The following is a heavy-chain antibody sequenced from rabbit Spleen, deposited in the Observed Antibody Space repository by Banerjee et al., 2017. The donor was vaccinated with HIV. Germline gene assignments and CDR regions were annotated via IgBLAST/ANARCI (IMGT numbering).Heavy chain of an antibody. V-gene: IGHV1S40*01. J-gene: IGHJ4*01. CDR1: GFSFSDRDV. CDR2: INTATGKA. Sequence: QSLEESGGDLVKPRASLTLTCTASGFSFSDRDVMCWVRQAPGKGLEWIACINTATGKAVYASWAKGRFTISKTSSTTVTLQMTSLTVADTATYFCARDAGSGDYIDVYFNLWGPGTLVTVS. D-gene: IGHD8-1*01. CDR3: ARDAGSGDYIDVYFNL.